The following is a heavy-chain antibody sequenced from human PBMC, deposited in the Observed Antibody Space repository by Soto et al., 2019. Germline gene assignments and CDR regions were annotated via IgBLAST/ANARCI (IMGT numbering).Heavy chain of an antibody. CDR1: NGPIINSHW. Sequence: SETLSLTCAVSNGPIINSHWWSWVRQPPGKGLEWIGEIYHSGSTNYNPSLKSRVAISVDKSKNHFSLSLTSVTAADTAVYFCARGFCGSTKCANWFDPWGLGALVTVSS. D-gene: IGHD2-2*01. CDR3: ARGFCGSTKCANWFDP. J-gene: IGHJ5*02. CDR2: IYHSGST. V-gene: IGHV4-4*02.